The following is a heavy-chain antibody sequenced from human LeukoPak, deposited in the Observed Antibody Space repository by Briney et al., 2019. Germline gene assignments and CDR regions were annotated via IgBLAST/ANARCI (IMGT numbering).Heavy chain of an antibody. J-gene: IGHJ3*02. D-gene: IGHD3-10*01. CDR2: TIPIFGTA. CDR1: GGTFSSYA. V-gene: IGHV1-69*13. CDR3: ARAKTPLGRVFDAFDI. Sequence: ASVKVSCKASGGTFSSYAISWVRQAPGQGLEWMGGTIPIFGTANYAQKFQGRVTITADESTSTAYMELSSLRSEDTAVYYCARAKTPLGRVFDAFDIWGQGTMVTVSS.